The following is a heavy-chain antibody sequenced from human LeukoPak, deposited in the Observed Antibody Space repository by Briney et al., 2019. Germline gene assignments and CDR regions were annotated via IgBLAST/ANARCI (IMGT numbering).Heavy chain of an antibody. V-gene: IGHV4-34*01. CDR3: ARGEGTLAGRRWPYYFYYYMDV. D-gene: IGHD6-19*01. J-gene: IGHJ6*03. CDR1: SGSFSDYY. Sequence: PSETLSLTCGVCSGSFSDYYWSWVRQPPGTGLEWIGEINHSGTTKYNPSLKSRLTISIHTSNHQFSLNLNSVTAADTAVYYCARGEGTLAGRRWPYYFYYYMDVWGKGTTVTISS. CDR2: INHSGTT.